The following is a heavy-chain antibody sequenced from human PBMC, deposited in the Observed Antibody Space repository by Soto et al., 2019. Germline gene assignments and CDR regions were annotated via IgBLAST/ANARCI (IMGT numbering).Heavy chain of an antibody. D-gene: IGHD3-10*01. CDR1: GFTFTSFA. CDR2: ISAYGESA. Sequence: EVQLLESGGGLVQPGGSLRLSCVASGFTFTSFAMTWVRRAPGKGLECVSGISAYGESAYYADSVKGRFAISRDNSRDTLSLQMNSLRADDAAIYYCARGRGGLTYEYFDLWGRGVLVTVSS. J-gene: IGHJ2*01. V-gene: IGHV3-23*01. CDR3: ARGRGGLTYEYFDL.